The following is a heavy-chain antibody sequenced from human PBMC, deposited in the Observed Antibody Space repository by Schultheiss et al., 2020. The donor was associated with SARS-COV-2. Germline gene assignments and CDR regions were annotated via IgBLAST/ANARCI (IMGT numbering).Heavy chain of an antibody. CDR1: GGSFRGYY. V-gene: IGHV4-34*01. J-gene: IGHJ5*02. D-gene: IGHD6-19*01. Sequence: SETLSLTCAVYGGSFRGYYWSWIRQPPGKGLEWIGEINHSGSTNYNPSLKSRVTISVDTSKKRFSLKLSSVTAADTAVYYCARSGLQVAVAGSGKVFDPWGQATLVTGSS. CDR3: ARSGLQVAVAGSGKVFDP. CDR2: INHSGST.